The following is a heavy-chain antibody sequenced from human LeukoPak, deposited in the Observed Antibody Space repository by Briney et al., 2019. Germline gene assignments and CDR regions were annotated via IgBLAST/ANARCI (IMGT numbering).Heavy chain of an antibody. CDR2: IYYTGNT. CDR1: GGSISSSAYY. CDR3: PRRSWNYENWLDP. J-gene: IGHJ5*02. D-gene: IGHD1-7*01. V-gene: IGHV4-39*01. Sequence: SETLSLTCTVSGGSISSSAYYWGWIRQPPGKGLEWIGSIYYTGNTYYNPSLKSRVTISVDTSNNQFFLKLTSVAAADTAVYYCPRRSWNYENWLDPWGQGTLVTVSS.